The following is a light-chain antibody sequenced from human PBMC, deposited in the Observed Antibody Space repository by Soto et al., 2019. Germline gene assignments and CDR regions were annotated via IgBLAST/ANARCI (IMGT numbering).Light chain of an antibody. Sequence: QSALTQPRSVSGSPGQSVTISCTGTSSDVGGYSYVSWFQQHPGKAPKLMIYDVSKRPSGVPDRFSGSKSGNTASLTISGLQAEDEADYYCCSFAGSYTLYVFGTGTQVTVL. J-gene: IGLJ1*01. CDR2: DVS. CDR1: SSDVGGYSY. CDR3: CSFAGSYTLYV. V-gene: IGLV2-11*01.